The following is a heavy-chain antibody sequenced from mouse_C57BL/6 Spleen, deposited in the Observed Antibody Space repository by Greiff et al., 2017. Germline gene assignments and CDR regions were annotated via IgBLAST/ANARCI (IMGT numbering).Heavy chain of an antibody. CDR2: IDPSDSYT. Sequence: VQLQQSGAELVMPGASVKLSCKASGYTFTSYWMHWVKQRPGQGLEWIGEIDPSDSYTNYNQKFKGKSTLTVDKSSSTAYMQLSSLTSEDSAVYSCVGGSSPFAYWGQGTLVTVSA. V-gene: IGHV1-69*01. J-gene: IGHJ3*01. CDR1: GYTFTSYW. D-gene: IGHD1-1*01. CDR3: VGGSSPFAY.